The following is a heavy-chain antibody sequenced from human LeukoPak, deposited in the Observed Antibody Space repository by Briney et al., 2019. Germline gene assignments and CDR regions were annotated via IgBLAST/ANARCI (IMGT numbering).Heavy chain of an antibody. CDR2: IHHSGST. V-gene: IGHV4-59*11. CDR3: AREGSRWVDFEF. Sequence: PSETLSLTCTVSGGSISSHYWTWIRQPPGKGLEWIGYIHHSGSTNYIPSLKSRVTISLDTSKSQFSLKLSSVTAADTAVYYCAREGSRWVDFEFWGQGTLVTVSS. D-gene: IGHD1-26*01. CDR1: GGSISSHY. J-gene: IGHJ4*02.